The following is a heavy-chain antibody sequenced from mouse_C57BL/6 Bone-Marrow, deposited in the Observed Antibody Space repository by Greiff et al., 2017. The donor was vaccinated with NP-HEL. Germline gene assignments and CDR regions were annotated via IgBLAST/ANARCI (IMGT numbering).Heavy chain of an antibody. CDR3: ARREGLLPFAY. CDR2: ISDGGSYT. D-gene: IGHD2-3*01. J-gene: IGHJ3*01. V-gene: IGHV5-4*01. CDR1: GFTFSSYA. Sequence: EVQLVESGAGLVKPGGSLKLSCAASGFTFSSYAMSWVRQTPEKRLEWVATISDGGSYTYYPDNVKGRFPIPRDNATNNLYLQMSHLKSEETAVDYCARREGLLPFAYWGQGTLVTVSA.